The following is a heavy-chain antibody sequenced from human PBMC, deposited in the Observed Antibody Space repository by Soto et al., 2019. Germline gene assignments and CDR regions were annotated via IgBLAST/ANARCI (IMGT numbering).Heavy chain of an antibody. Sequence: SETLSLTCAVPGYSISSGYYWGWIRQPPGKGLEWIGSIYHSGSTYYNPSLKSRVTISVDTSKNQFSLKLSSVTAADTAVYYCARVNYYFDYWGQGTLVTVSS. J-gene: IGHJ4*02. CDR3: ARVNYYFDY. CDR2: IYHSGST. D-gene: IGHD1-7*01. V-gene: IGHV4-38-2*01. CDR1: GYSISSGYY.